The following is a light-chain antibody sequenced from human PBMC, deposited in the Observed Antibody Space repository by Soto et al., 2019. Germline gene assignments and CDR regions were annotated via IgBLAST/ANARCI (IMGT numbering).Light chain of an antibody. CDR3: TSYAGRDIWV. CDR2: EVS. V-gene: IGLV2-8*01. CDR1: SSDVGGYNY. Sequence: QSALTQPPSASGSPGQSVTISCTGTSSDVGGYNYVSWYQQYPGKAPKLMIYEVSKRPSGVPDRFSGSKSGKTASLTVSGLQAEDAADYYCTSYAGRDIWVFGGGTKLTVL. J-gene: IGLJ3*02.